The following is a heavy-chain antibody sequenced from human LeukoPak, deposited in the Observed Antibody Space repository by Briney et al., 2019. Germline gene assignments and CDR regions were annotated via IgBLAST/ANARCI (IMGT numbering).Heavy chain of an antibody. CDR2: ISSNSDTI. V-gene: IGHV3-11*01. CDR3: ARDFNFWSGYHPDYHYYGMDV. Sequence: GGSLRLSCAASGFAFSDYYMSWTRQAPGKGLEWVSFISSNSDTIYYADSVKGRFSISRDSAKNSLHLQMNSLRAEDAAMYYCARDFNFWSGYHPDYHYYGMDVWGQGTTVSVSS. J-gene: IGHJ6*02. CDR1: GFAFSDYY. D-gene: IGHD3-3*01.